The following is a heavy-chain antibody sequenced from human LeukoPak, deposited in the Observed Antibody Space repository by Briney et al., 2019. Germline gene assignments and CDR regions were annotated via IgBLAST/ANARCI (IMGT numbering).Heavy chain of an antibody. CDR3: ARATMVQGVITPPFDY. CDR1: GYTFTSYG. D-gene: IGHD3-10*01. CDR2: ISAYNGNT. Sequence: GASVNVSCKASGYTFTSYGIRWVRQAPGQGVEGVGWISAYNGNTNYAQKLQGRVTMTTDTSTSTAYMELRSLRSDDTAVYYCARATMVQGVITPPFDYWGQGTLVTVSS. J-gene: IGHJ4*02. V-gene: IGHV1-18*01.